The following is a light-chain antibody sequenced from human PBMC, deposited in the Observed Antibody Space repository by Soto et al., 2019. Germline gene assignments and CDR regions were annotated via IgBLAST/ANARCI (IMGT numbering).Light chain of an antibody. CDR2: GAS. Sequence: EIVLTQSPVTLSLSPGENATLSCRASLSVSSSQVAWYQQKPGQAPRLLIYGASSRATGIPDRFSGVGSETDFTLTINRLEPEDFAVYYCQQYATSPHSFGQGTKLEIK. CDR1: LSVSSSQ. J-gene: IGKJ2*01. CDR3: QQYATSPHS. V-gene: IGKV3-20*01.